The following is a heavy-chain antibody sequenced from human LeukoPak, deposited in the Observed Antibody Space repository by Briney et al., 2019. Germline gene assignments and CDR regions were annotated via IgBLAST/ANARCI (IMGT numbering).Heavy chain of an antibody. D-gene: IGHD3-22*01. Sequence: PSETLSLTCTVSGVSINSDAYFWSWIRQPPGKGLEWIGYIYHSGNTYYNPSLKSRVIISLDTSKNQFSLKLSSVTAADTAVYYWARGSLFPYYYDSSGPKTRGFFDYGAQGPLVPV. CDR3: ARGSLFPYYYDSSGPKTRGFFDY. J-gene: IGHJ4*02. V-gene: IGHV4-30-2*01. CDR2: IYHSGNT. CDR1: GVSINSDAYF.